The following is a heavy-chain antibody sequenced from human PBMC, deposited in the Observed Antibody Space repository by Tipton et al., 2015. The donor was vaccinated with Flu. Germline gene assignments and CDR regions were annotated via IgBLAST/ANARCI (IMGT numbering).Heavy chain of an antibody. J-gene: IGHJ3*02. CDR3: TREGFDSSGYRAGDAFDN. D-gene: IGHD3-22*01. CDR2: IYTSGST. V-gene: IGHV4-61*02. CDR1: GGPISSGSYY. Sequence: TLSLTCTVSGGPISSGSYYWSWIRQPAGKGLEWIGRIYTSGSTNYNPALKSRVTISVDTSKNQFSLKLSSVTAADTAVYYCTREGFDSSGYRAGDAFDNNGQETMVTVSS.